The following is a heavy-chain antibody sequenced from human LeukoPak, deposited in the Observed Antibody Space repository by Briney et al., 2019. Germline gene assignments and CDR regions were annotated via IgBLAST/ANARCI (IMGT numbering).Heavy chain of an antibody. J-gene: IGHJ4*02. CDR2: INPSGGST. V-gene: IGHV1-46*01. CDR1: GYTFTSYY. CDR3: ARPNYDSSGYYSYKLYY. Sequence: ASVKVSCKASGYTFTSYYMHWVRQAPGQGLEWMGIINPSGGSTSYAQKFQGRVTMTRDTFTSTVYMELSSLRSEDTAVYYCARPNYDSSGYYSYKLYYWGQGTLVTVSS. D-gene: IGHD3-22*01.